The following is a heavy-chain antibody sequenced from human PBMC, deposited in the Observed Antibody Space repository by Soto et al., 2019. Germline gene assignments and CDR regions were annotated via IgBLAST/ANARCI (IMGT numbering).Heavy chain of an antibody. V-gene: IGHV3-30*18. J-gene: IGHJ4*02. Sequence: QVQLVESGGGVVQPGRSLRLSCAGSGFTFSNYGLHWVRQAPGKGLEWVAVLSYDGSHKYYADSVKGRFTISRDNYKNMLYLKMDSVRSEETAVYYCAKDGAPRYCGRSSCHPAGAYWGQGTLVTVSS. CDR1: GFTFSNYG. D-gene: IGHD2-15*01. CDR2: LSYDGSHK. CDR3: AKDGAPRYCGRSSCHPAGAY.